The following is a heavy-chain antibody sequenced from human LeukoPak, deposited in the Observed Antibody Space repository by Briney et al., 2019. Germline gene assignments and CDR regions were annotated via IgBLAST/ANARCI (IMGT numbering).Heavy chain of an antibody. J-gene: IGHJ4*02. CDR3: ARPACSGGSCYSGDY. D-gene: IGHD2-15*01. CDR1: GGSISSGGYY. Sequence: LSLTCAVSGGSISSGGYYWSWIRQAPGKGLEWVSYISSSGSTIYYADSVKGRFTISRDNAKNSLYLQMNSLRAEDTAVYYCARPACSGGSCYSGDYWGQGTLVTVSS. V-gene: IGHV3-11*01. CDR2: ISSSGSTI.